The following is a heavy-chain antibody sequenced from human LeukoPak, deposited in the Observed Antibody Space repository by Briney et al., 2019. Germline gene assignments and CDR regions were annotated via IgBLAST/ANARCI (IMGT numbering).Heavy chain of an antibody. CDR2: ISSNGGST. V-gene: IGHV3-64*01. CDR1: GFTFSSYA. J-gene: IGHJ3*02. Sequence: GGSLRLSCAASGFTFSSYAMHWVRQAPGKGLEYVSAISSNGGSTYYANSVKGRFTISRDNSKNTLYLQMGSLRAEDTAVYYCARPNPDGSYCTNGVCPIDDAFDIWGQGTMVTVSS. CDR3: ARPNPDGSYCTNGVCPIDDAFDI. D-gene: IGHD2-8*01.